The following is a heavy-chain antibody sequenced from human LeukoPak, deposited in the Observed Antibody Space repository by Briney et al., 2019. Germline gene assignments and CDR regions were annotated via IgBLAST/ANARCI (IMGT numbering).Heavy chain of an antibody. CDR3: ATDPLGQYDSSGYCFDY. CDR2: FDPEDGET. CDR1: GYTLTELS. Sequence: ASVKVSCKVSGYTLTELSMHWVRQAPGKGLEWMGGFDPEDGETIYAQKFQGRVTMTEDTSTDTAYMELSSLRSEDTAVYYCATDPLGQYDSSGYCFDYWGQGTLVTVS. J-gene: IGHJ4*02. V-gene: IGHV1-24*01. D-gene: IGHD3-22*01.